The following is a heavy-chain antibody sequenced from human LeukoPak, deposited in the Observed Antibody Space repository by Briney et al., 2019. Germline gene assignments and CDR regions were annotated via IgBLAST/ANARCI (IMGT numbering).Heavy chain of an antibody. CDR3: AREDDTGRYMGDDAFDI. CDR1: GGTFSSYT. CDR2: IIPMSDTA. Sequence: SVKVSCKASGGTFSSYTISWVRQAPGQGLERMGGIIPMSDTANYPQKFRGRLTITADIPTSTVYMELSSLRSEDTAVYYCAREDDTGRYMGDDAFDIWGQGTMVTVSS. V-gene: IGHV1-69*06. J-gene: IGHJ3*02. D-gene: IGHD1-26*01.